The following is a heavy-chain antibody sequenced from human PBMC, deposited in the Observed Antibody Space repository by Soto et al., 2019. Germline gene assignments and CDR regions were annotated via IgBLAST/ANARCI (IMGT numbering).Heavy chain of an antibody. CDR3: ARERDTAEYYYYGMDV. J-gene: IGHJ6*02. CDR1: GFTFSSYG. V-gene: IGHV3-33*01. CDR2: IWYDGSNK. D-gene: IGHD5-18*01. Sequence: GGSLRLSCAASGFTFSSYGMHWVRQAPGKGLEWVAVIWYDGSNKYYADSVKGRFTISRDNSKNTLYLQMNSLRAEDTAVYYCARERDTAEYYYYGMDVWGQGTTVTVSS.